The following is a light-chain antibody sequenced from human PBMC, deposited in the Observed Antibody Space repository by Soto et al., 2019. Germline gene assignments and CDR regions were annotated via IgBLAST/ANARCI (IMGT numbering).Light chain of an antibody. CDR1: SSDVGGYNY. CDR2: EFS. V-gene: IGLV2-14*01. Sequence: QSALTQPASVSGSPGQSITISCTGTSSDVGGYNYVSWYQQHPGKAPKLMISEFSNRPSGVSNRFSGSKSGNTASLTISGLQAEDEADYYCSSYTRSSTWVFGGGTKLTVL. J-gene: IGLJ3*02. CDR3: SSYTRSSTWV.